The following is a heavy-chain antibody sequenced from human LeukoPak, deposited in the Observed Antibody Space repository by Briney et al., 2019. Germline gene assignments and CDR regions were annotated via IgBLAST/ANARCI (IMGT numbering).Heavy chain of an antibody. J-gene: IGHJ3*02. D-gene: IGHD2-2*01. CDR1: GGSISSGGYY. CDR2: VYHSGST. CDR3: ARARQFRYCSSTSCLDAFDI. V-gene: IGHV4-30-2*01. Sequence: SETLPLTCTVSGGSISSGGYYWSWIRQPPGKGLEWIGYVYHSGSTYYNPSPKSRVTISVDRSKNQFSLKLSSVTAADTAVYYCARARQFRYCSSTSCLDAFDIWGQGTMVTVSS.